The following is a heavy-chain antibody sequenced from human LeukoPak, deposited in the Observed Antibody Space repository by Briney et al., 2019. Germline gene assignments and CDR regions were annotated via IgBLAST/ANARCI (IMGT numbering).Heavy chain of an antibody. Sequence: PGGSLRLSCAPSGFAFSSYAMHCVRQAPGKGLEWVAVISYDGSNKYYADSVKGRFTISRDNSKNTLYLQMNSLRAEDTAVYYCARSIAVAGKLPYYFDYWGQGTLVTVSS. V-gene: IGHV3-30-3*01. J-gene: IGHJ4*02. CDR2: ISYDGSNK. CDR3: ARSIAVAGKLPYYFDY. D-gene: IGHD6-19*01. CDR1: GFAFSSYA.